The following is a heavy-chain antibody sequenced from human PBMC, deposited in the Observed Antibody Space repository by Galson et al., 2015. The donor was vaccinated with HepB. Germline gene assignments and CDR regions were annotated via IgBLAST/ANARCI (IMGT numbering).Heavy chain of an antibody. Sequence: SLRLSCAASGFTFSSYGMHWVRQAPGKGLEWVAVISYDGSNKYYADSVKGRFTISRDNSKNTLYLQMNSLRAEDTAVYYCAKDKYCSGGSCYTYYYYGMDVWGQGTTVTVSS. J-gene: IGHJ6*02. D-gene: IGHD2-15*01. CDR1: GFTFSSYG. CDR2: ISYDGSNK. V-gene: IGHV3-30*18. CDR3: AKDKYCSGGSCYTYYYYGMDV.